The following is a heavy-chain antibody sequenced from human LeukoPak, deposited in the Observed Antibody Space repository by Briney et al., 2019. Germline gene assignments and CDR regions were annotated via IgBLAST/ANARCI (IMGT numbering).Heavy chain of an antibody. CDR3: ARVPREWEVNTFFDF. CDR1: GYSMTSAYY. CDR2: IYHTGRT. J-gene: IGHJ4*02. V-gene: IGHV4-38-2*01. Sequence: SETLSLTCGVSGYSMTSAYYWGWNRRPPGKGLEWIGNIYHTGRTFYESSLKSRVTISIDTSNNHFSPELTSVTAADTAVYYCARVPREWEVNTFFDFWGQGILVTVSS. D-gene: IGHD1-26*01.